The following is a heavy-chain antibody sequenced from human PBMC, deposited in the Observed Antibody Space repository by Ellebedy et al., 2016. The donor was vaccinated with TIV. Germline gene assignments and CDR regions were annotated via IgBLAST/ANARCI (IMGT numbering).Heavy chain of an antibody. CDR2: ISAGNGNT. Sequence: AASVKVSCKASGYTFTTYAMHWVRQAPGQRLEWMGWISAGNGNTIYSQKFQGRVTITGDTSADTAYMELSSLRSEDTAVYYCARARGSSYTLPYNFDYWGQGTLVTVSS. CDR3: ARARGSSYTLPYNFDY. J-gene: IGHJ4*02. V-gene: IGHV1-3*01. CDR1: GYTFTTYA. D-gene: IGHD6-13*01.